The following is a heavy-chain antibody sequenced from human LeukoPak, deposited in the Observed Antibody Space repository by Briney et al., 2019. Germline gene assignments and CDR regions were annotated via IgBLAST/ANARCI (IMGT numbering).Heavy chain of an antibody. D-gene: IGHD1-26*01. J-gene: IGHJ4*02. V-gene: IGHV3-11*01. CDR3: AKDVGKWESLHFFDY. CDR1: GFTFSDYY. CDR2: ISSSGSTI. Sequence: SGGSLRLSCAASGFTFSDYYMSWIRQAPGKGLEWVSYISSSGSTIYYADSVKGRFTISRDDSRNTLYLQMNSLRGDDTAVYYCAKDVGKWESLHFFDYWGQGTLVTVSS.